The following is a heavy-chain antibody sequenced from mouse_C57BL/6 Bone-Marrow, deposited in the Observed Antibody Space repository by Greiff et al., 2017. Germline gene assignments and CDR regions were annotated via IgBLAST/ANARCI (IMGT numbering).Heavy chain of an antibody. V-gene: IGHV1-80*01. D-gene: IGHD4-1*01. CDR2: IYPGDGDT. CDR3: ARGGVGRVFAY. CDR1: GYAFSSYW. J-gene: IGHJ3*01. Sequence: VQLQQSGAELVKPGASVKISCKASGYAFSSYWMNWVKQRPGKGLEWIGQIYPGDGDTNYNGKFKGKATLTAEKSSSTAYMQLSSLTSEDSAVYFCARGGVGRVFAYWGQGTLVTVSA.